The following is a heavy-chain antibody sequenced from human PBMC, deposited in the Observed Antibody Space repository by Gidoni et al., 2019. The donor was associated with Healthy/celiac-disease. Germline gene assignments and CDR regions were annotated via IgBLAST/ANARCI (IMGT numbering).Heavy chain of an antibody. CDR3: AREKGLLWFGEAGGAFDI. CDR2: ISSSSSYI. J-gene: IGHJ3*02. V-gene: IGHV3-21*01. Sequence: EVQLVESGGGLVKPGGSLRLSCAASVFTFSSYSMNWVRQAPGKGLEWVSSISSSSSYIYYADSVKGRFTISRDNAKNSLYLQMNSLRAEDTAVYYCAREKGLLWFGEAGGAFDIWGQGTMVTVSS. CDR1: VFTFSSYS. D-gene: IGHD3-10*01.